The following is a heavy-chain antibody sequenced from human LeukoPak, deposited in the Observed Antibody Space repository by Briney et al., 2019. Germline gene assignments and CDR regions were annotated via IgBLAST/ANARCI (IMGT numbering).Heavy chain of an antibody. CDR1: DYSIRDGYY. V-gene: IGHV4-38-2*02. J-gene: IGHJ3*02. Sequence: SETLSLTCSVSDYSIRDGYYWGWIRQPPGKGLEWIGSIFHSGRTSYNPSLKSRVTISVDTSKNQFSLKLSSVTAADTAVYYCARERVIAAFDIWGQGTMVTVSS. CDR3: ARERVIAAFDI. D-gene: IGHD3-22*01. CDR2: IFHSGRT.